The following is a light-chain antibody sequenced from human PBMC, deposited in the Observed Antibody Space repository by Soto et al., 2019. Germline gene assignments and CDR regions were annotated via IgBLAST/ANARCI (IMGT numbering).Light chain of an antibody. Sequence: EIVLTQSPATLSLSPGERVSLSCRASQSVNTYLAWYQQKPGPAPRLLIYDASSRATGIPASFSGSGSGTDFTLNISSLEPEDFAIYYCQKRSSWPLTFGHGTKVEI. CDR3: QKRSSWPLT. CDR2: DAS. J-gene: IGKJ1*01. CDR1: QSVNTY. V-gene: IGKV3-11*01.